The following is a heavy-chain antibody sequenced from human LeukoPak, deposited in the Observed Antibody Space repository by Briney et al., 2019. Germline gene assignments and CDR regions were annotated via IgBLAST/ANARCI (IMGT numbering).Heavy chain of an antibody. CDR3: ATTRRYYYDSSGPDAFDL. J-gene: IGHJ3*01. CDR2: INPNSGGT. V-gene: IGHV1-2*02. Sequence: ASVKVSCKASGYTFTGYYIHWVRQAPGQGLEWMGWINPNSGGTNYTQNFQGSITMTRDTSISTAYMELSRLRSDDTAVYYCATTRRYYYDSSGPDAFDLWGQGTMVTVSS. D-gene: IGHD3-22*01. CDR1: GYTFTGYY.